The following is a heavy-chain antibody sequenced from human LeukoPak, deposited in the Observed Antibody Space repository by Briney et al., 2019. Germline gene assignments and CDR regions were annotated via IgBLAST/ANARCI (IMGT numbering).Heavy chain of an antibody. CDR3: AKAGIGVVGYFDF. CDR2: ISGSGGNT. CDR1: GFTFSNYV. V-gene: IGHV3-23*01. Sequence: PGGSLRLSCAATGFTFSNYVMSWVRQAPGKGLEWVSTISGSGGNTYYADSVKGRFTISRDNSKNTLYLQMNSLRDEDTALYYCAKAGIGVVGYFDFWGQGTLVTVSS. D-gene: IGHD6-19*01. J-gene: IGHJ4*02.